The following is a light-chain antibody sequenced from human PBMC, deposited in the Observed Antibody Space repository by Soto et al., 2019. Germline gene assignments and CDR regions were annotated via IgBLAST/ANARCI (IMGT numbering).Light chain of an antibody. CDR1: QSISNY. V-gene: IGKV1-39*01. Sequence: DIQMTQSPSSLSASVGDRVTITXRASQSISNYLNWYQQKPGKAPKXXIYAASSLQSGVPSRFSGSGSGTDFTLTISSLQPEDFATYYCQQSYSTPLTFGGGTKVDIK. J-gene: IGKJ4*01. CDR2: AAS. CDR3: QQSYSTPLT.